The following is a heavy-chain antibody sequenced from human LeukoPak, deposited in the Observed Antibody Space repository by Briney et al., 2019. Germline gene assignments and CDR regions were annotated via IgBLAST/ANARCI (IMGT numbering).Heavy chain of an antibody. D-gene: IGHD6-19*01. J-gene: IGHJ3*02. CDR1: GASIDTYY. Sequence: PSETLSLTCTVSGASIDTYYWSWIRQPPGKGLEWIGYIFDSGDPNYNPSLKSRLTISLDTAKNQFSLRLRSVTAADTAVYYCASRNGWFTFDIWGRGTMVTVSS. V-gene: IGHV4-59*01. CDR3: ASRNGWFTFDI. CDR2: IFDSGDP.